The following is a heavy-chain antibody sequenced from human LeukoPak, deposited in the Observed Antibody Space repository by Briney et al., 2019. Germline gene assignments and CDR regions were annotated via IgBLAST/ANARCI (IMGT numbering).Heavy chain of an antibody. CDR3: ARALTPDTAMVTSNY. CDR1: GFTFSDYY. V-gene: IGHV3-11*01. D-gene: IGHD5-18*01. CDR2: ISSSGSTI. Sequence: GGSLRLSCAASGFTFSDYYMSWIRQAPGKGLEWVSYISSSGSTIYYADSVKGRFTISRDNAKNSLYLQMNSLRAEDTAVYYCARALTPDTAMVTSNYWGQGTLVTVSS. J-gene: IGHJ4*02.